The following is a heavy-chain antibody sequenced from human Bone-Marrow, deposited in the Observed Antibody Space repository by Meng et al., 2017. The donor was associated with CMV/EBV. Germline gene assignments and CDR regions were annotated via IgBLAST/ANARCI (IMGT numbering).Heavy chain of an antibody. D-gene: IGHD2-2*02. V-gene: IGHV1-18*01. Sequence: ASVKVSCKASGYTFTSYGISWVRQAPGQGLEWMGWISAYNGNTNYAQKLQGRVTMTTDTSTSTAYMELRSLRSEDTAVYYCARGDCSSTSCYTNSNPLYYYGMDVWGQGTTVTVSS. J-gene: IGHJ6*02. CDR3: ARGDCSSTSCYTNSNPLYYYGMDV. CDR1: GYTFTSYG. CDR2: ISAYNGNT.